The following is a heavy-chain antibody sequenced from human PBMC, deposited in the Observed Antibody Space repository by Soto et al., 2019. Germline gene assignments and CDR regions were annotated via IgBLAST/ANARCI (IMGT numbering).Heavy chain of an antibody. V-gene: IGHV4-31*03. CDR2: IDYSGST. D-gene: IGHD2-15*01. Sequence: QVQLQESGPGLVKPSQTLSLTCTVSGGSISSGGYYWSWIRQHPGKGLEWIGYIDYSGSTYCNPSLKSRVSISVDTSKNQFSLKLSSVTAADTAVYYCARLRYCSGGSCYPRFDPWGQGTLVTVSS. J-gene: IGHJ5*02. CDR1: GGSISSGGYY. CDR3: ARLRYCSGGSCYPRFDP.